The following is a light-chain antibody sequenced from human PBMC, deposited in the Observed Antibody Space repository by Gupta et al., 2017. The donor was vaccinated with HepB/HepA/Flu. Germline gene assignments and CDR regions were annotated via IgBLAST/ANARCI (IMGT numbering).Light chain of an antibody. CDR3: QQCDSTPIT. J-gene: IGKJ4*01. V-gene: IGKV1-39*01. CDR1: QTISNY. Sequence: DIQMTQSPSSLSASVGDRVTITCRASQTISNYLNWYQQKPGKAPKLLIYGASSLESGVPSRFSGSESGTDFTLTISRLQPEDFATYYCQQCDSTPITFGGGTKVEIK. CDR2: GAS.